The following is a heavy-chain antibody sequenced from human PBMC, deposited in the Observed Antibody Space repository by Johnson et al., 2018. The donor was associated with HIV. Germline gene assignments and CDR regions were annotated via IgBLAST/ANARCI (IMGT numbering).Heavy chain of an antibody. D-gene: IGHD2-8*01. J-gene: IGHJ3*02. V-gene: IGHV3-15*01. CDR3: AKDVQVRGIVLMVTLFDAFDM. Sequence: VKLVESGGGLVQPGGSLRLSCVASGFTFSNAWMSWVRQAPGKGLEWVGRIKSKTDGVTTDYAAPVKGRFTISRDDSKNTLYLQMNSLKTEDTAVYYCAKDVQVRGIVLMVTLFDAFDMWGQGTVVTVSS. CDR2: IKSKTDGVTT. CDR1: GFTFSNAW.